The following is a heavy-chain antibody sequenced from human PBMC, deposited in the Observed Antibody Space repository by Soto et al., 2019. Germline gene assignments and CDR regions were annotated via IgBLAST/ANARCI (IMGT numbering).Heavy chain of an antibody. Sequence: LSLTCTVSGGSISSGDYYWSWIRQPPGKGLEWIGYIYYSGSTYYNPSLKSRVTISVDTSKNQFSLKLSSVTAADTAVYYCARDLRWYSGSYYWNWFDPWGQGTLVTVS. CDR2: IYYSGST. J-gene: IGHJ5*02. V-gene: IGHV4-30-4*01. CDR3: ARDLRWYSGSYYWNWFDP. D-gene: IGHD1-26*01. CDR1: GGSISSGDYY.